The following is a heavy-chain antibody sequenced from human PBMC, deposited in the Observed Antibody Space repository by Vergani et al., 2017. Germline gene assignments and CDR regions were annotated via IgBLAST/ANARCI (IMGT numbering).Heavy chain of an antibody. Sequence: QLQLQESGPGLVKPSETLSLTCTVSGGSISSSSYYWGWIRQPPGKGLEWIGSIYHSGSNYYNPSLKSRVTISVDTSKNQFSLKRSSVTAADTAVYYCARATPGDAFDIWGQGTMVTVSS. CDR1: GGSISSSSYY. CDR2: IYHSGSN. CDR3: ARATPGDAFDI. D-gene: IGHD4-23*01. J-gene: IGHJ3*02. V-gene: IGHV4-39*07.